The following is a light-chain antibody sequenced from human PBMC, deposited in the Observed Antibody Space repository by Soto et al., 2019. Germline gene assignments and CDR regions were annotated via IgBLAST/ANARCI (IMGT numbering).Light chain of an antibody. CDR2: GAS. CDR3: QQYDNSPLT. Sequence: EIVLTQSPGTLSLSPGERATLSCRASQSVSSSFLAWYQQKPGQAPRLLIYGASSRATGSPDRFSGSGSGTDFTLTISRLEPEDFAVYYCQQYDNSPLTFGGGTNVEIK. J-gene: IGKJ4*01. CDR1: QSVSSSF. V-gene: IGKV3-20*01.